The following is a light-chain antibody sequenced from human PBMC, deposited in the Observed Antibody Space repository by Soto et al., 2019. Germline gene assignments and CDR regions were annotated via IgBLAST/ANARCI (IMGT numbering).Light chain of an antibody. V-gene: IGLV2-14*01. CDR1: SSDVGGYIY. J-gene: IGLJ1*01. CDR2: DVT. Sequence: QSVLTQPASVSGSPGQSITISCTGTSSDVGGYIYVSWYQQHPGKAPKLMIYDVTDRPSGVSNRFSGSKSGNTASLTISGLQDEDEADYYCTSYTSSGTLVFGTGTKLTVL. CDR3: TSYTSSGTLV.